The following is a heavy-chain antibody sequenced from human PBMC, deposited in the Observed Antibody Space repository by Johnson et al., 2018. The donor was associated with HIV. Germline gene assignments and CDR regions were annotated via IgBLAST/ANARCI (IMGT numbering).Heavy chain of an antibody. D-gene: IGHD3-16*01. CDR2: ISSDGSST. CDR1: GFTFSSHW. V-gene: IGHV3-74*01. Sequence: VQLVESGGGLVQPGGSLRLSCAASGFTFSSHWMHWVRQTPGKGLVWVSRISSDGSSTTYADSVKGRFTISRDNAKNTLYLQMNSLRAEDTAVYYCAREKIKGYAFDIWGQGTMVTVSS. CDR3: AREKIKGYAFDI. J-gene: IGHJ3*02.